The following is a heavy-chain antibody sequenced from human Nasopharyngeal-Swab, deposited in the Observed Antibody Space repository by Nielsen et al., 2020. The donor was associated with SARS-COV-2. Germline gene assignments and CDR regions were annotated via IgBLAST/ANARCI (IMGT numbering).Heavy chain of an antibody. D-gene: IGHD6-13*01. V-gene: IGHV1-2*06. Sequence: ASVKVSCKASGYTFTDYYMHWVRQAPGQGLEWMGRINPNSGDTNYAQKFQGRVTVTRDTSINTAYMELGSLRSDDTAVYYCARDDGDVPGITGSGPPGGYWGQGTLVTVSS. CDR2: INPNSGDT. CDR1: GYTFTDYY. CDR3: ARDDGDVPGITGSGPPGGY. J-gene: IGHJ4*02.